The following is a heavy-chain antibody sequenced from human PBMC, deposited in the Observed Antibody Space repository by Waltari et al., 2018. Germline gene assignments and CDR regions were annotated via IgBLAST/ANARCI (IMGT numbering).Heavy chain of an antibody. J-gene: IGHJ5*02. CDR2: VYYSGST. Sequence: QVQLQESGPGLVKPSQTLSLTCTVSGVSISSGDDHWNWIRQPPGKGLEWSGYVYYSGSTYYNPSRKSRLTISVDTSKNQFYLHLNSVTAADTAVYYCARADYYYDKNWFDPWGQGTPVTVSS. D-gene: IGHD3-22*01. CDR3: ARADYYYDKNWFDP. V-gene: IGHV4-30-4*08. CDR1: GVSISSGDDH.